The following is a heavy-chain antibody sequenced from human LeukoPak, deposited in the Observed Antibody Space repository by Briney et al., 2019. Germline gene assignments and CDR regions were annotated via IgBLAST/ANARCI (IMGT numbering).Heavy chain of an antibody. CDR1: GGSISSSNYY. D-gene: IGHD6-19*01. Sequence: PSETLSLTCTVSGGSISSSNYYWGWIRQPPGKGLEWIGEINHSGSTNYNPSLKSRVTISVDTSKNQFSLKLSSVTAADTAVYYCARVRSSGWATRTNWFDPWGQGTLVTVSS. CDR2: INHSGST. V-gene: IGHV4-39*07. J-gene: IGHJ5*02. CDR3: ARVRSSGWATRTNWFDP.